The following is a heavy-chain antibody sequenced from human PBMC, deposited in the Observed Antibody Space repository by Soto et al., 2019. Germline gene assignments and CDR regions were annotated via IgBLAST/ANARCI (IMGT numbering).Heavy chain of an antibody. CDR3: ARGDDYNPIDY. CDR1: GGSISSYY. CDR2: IYYSGST. D-gene: IGHD4-4*01. Sequence: LSLTCTVSGGSISSYYWSWIRQPPGKGLEWIGYIYYSGSTNYNPSLKSRVTISVDTSKNQFSLKLSSVTAADTAVYYCARGDDYNPIDYWGQGTLVTVSS. J-gene: IGHJ4*02. V-gene: IGHV4-59*01.